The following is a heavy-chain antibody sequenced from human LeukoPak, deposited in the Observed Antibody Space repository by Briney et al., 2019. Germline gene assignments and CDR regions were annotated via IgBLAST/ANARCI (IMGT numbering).Heavy chain of an antibody. CDR1: GGSISSYY. CDR2: IYTSGST. Sequence: SETLSLTCTVSGGSISSYYWSWIRQPAGKGLEWIGRIYTSGSTNYNPSLKSRVTMSVDTSKNQFSLKLSSVTAADTAVYYCARHDEGITMAALYYFDYWGQGTLVTVSS. J-gene: IGHJ4*02. CDR3: ARHDEGITMAALYYFDY. V-gene: IGHV4-4*07. D-gene: IGHD3-10*01.